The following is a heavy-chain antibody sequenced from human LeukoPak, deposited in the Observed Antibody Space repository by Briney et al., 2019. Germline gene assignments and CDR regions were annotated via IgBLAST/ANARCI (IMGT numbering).Heavy chain of an antibody. V-gene: IGHV1-2*02. CDR2: INPNSGGT. CDR1: GGTFSSYA. D-gene: IGHD6-19*01. Sequence: ASVKVSCKASGGTFSSYAISWVRQAPGQGLEWMGWINPNSGGTNYAQKFQGRVTMTRDTSISTAYMELSRLRSDDTAVYYCAAGDSSGFDYWGQGTLVTVSS. J-gene: IGHJ4*02. CDR3: AAGDSSGFDY.